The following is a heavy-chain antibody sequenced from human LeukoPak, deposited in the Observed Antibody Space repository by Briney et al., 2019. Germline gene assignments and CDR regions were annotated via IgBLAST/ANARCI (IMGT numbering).Heavy chain of an antibody. CDR3: AREAVVPAAIEHAFDI. Sequence: GATVKISCKTSGYTFTDHYMHWVQQAPGKGLEWMGRVDPEDGKTIYAEKFQGRVTITADTSTDTAHMELSSLRSEDTAVYYCAREAVVPAAIEHAFDIWGQGTMVTVSS. CDR1: GYTFTDHY. D-gene: IGHD2-2*01. J-gene: IGHJ3*02. CDR2: VDPEDGKT. V-gene: IGHV1-69-2*01.